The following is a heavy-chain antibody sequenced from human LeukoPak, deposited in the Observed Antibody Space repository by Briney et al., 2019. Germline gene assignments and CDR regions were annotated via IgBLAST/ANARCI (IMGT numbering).Heavy chain of an antibody. CDR3: ARHSPYCSGGSCYSDAFDI. Sequence: PSETLSLTCTVSGGSISSSSYCWGWIRQPPGKGLEWIGSIYYSGSTYYNPSLKSRVTISVDTSKNQFSLKLSSVTAADTAVYYCARHSPYCSGGSCYSDAFDIWGQGTMVTVSS. CDR1: GGSISSSSYC. V-gene: IGHV4-39*01. D-gene: IGHD2-15*01. CDR2: IYYSGST. J-gene: IGHJ3*02.